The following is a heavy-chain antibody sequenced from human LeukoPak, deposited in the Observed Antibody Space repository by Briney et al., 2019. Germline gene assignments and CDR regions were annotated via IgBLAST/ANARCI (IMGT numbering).Heavy chain of an antibody. D-gene: IGHD2-15*01. CDR2: ISVSGAST. CDR3: SKGRAAEVVAAFNY. J-gene: IGHJ4*02. Sequence: GGSLRLSCAASGFTFSSYAMSWVRQAPGKGLEWVAAISVSGASTYYADSVKGRFTISLDNSKNTLYLQMNSLRADDTAVYYFSKGRAAEVVAAFNYWGQGTVVTVSS. V-gene: IGHV3-23*01. CDR1: GFTFSSYA.